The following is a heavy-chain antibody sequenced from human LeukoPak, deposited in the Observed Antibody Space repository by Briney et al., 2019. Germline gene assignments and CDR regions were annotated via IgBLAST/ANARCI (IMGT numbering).Heavy chain of an antibody. CDR2: FDAENNKM. Sequence: ASVKVSCKISEYSLSDLSIHWVREAPGEGLEWMGGFDAENNKMVYSQRFKGRVTMTEDTSADTAYMELTGLRSEDTAMYFCATDRVYRSSGRSWGFFDYWGQGTLVIVSS. V-gene: IGHV1-24*01. J-gene: IGHJ4*02. D-gene: IGHD6-19*01. CDR1: EYSLSDLS. CDR3: ATDRVYRSSGRSWGFFDY.